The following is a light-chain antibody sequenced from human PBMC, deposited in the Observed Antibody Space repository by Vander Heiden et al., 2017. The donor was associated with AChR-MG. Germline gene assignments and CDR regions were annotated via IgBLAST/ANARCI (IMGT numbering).Light chain of an antibody. V-gene: IGLV3-25*03. CDR1: ALPKQY. J-gene: IGLJ1*01. CDR3: QSADSSGTYV. CDR2: KDS. Sequence: YELTQPPSVSVSPGQTARITCSGDALPKQYAYWYQQKPGQAPVLVIYKDSERPSGIPERFSGSSSGTTVTLTISGVQAEDEADYYCQSADSSGTYVFGTGTKVTVL.